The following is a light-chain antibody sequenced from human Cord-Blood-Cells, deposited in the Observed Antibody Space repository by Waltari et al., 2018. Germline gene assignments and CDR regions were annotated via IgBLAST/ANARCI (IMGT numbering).Light chain of an antibody. CDR3: CSYACSSTLV. Sequence: QSALPPPASVPGSPGQSLTISCTGTSSDVGSYNLVSWYQQHPGKAPKLLIYEGSKRPSGVSNRFAGSKSGNTASRTISGLQAEDEADYYCCSYACSSTLVFGGGTKLTGL. CDR2: EGS. J-gene: IGLJ2*01. V-gene: IGLV2-23*01. CDR1: SSDVGSYNL.